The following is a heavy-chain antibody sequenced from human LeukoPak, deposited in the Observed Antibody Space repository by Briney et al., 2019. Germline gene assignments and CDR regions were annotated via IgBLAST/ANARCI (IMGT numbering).Heavy chain of an antibody. J-gene: IGHJ4*02. CDR2: IYHSGST. D-gene: IGHD1-26*01. V-gene: IGHV4-61*08. CDR1: GVSISSGGYY. CDR3: ARDGSRGGFDY. Sequence: PSETLSLTCTVSGVSISSGGYYWSWIRQPPGKGLEWIGYIYHSGSTNYNPSLKSRVTISVDTSKNQFSLKLSSVTAADTAVYYCARDGSRGGFDYWGQGTLVTVSS.